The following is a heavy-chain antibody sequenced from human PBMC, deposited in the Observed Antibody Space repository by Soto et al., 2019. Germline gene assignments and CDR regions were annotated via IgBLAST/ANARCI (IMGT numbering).Heavy chain of an antibody. V-gene: IGHV3-30-3*01. D-gene: IGHD3-10*01. CDR3: ARDDMVRGPGHIYYYYGMDV. CDR2: ISYDGSNK. J-gene: IGHJ6*02. Sequence: PGGSLRLSCAASGFTFSSYAMHWVRQAPGKGLEWVAVISYDGSNKYYADSVKGRFTISRDDSKNTLYLQMNSLRAEDTAVYYCARDDMVRGPGHIYYYYGMDVWGQGTTVTVSS. CDR1: GFTFSSYA.